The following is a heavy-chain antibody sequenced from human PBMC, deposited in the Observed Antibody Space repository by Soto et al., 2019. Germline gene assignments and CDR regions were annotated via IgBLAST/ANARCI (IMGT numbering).Heavy chain of an antibody. V-gene: IGHV4-31*11. D-gene: IGHD2-21*02. J-gene: IGHJ4*02. CDR2: VYHSGST. Sequence: SETLSLTCAVSGYSISSGGHYWAWIRQHPGKGLEWIGYVYHSGSTHYNPSLKSRISISVDTSKNQFSLKLSSVTAADTAVYYCARVTDPVVTASTPFDHWGQGALVTVSS. CDR3: ARVTDPVVTASTPFDH. CDR1: GYSISSGGHY.